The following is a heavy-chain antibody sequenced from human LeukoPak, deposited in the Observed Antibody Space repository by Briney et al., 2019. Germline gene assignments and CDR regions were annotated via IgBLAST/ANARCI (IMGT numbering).Heavy chain of an antibody. Sequence: ASVKVSCKASGYTFTNYDINWVRQAPGQGLEWMGWMNPNSGNTGYAQKFQGRVTMTRNTSISTAYMELSSLRSEDTAVYYCARGRGYGSGSYIPSAWGQGTLVTVSS. CDR2: MNPNSGNT. D-gene: IGHD3-10*01. CDR3: ARGRGYGSGSYIPSA. J-gene: IGHJ4*02. CDR1: GYTFTNYD. V-gene: IGHV1-8*01.